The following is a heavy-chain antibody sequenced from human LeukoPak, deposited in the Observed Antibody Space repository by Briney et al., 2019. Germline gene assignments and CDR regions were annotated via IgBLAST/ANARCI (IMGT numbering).Heavy chain of an antibody. CDR3: ARAISGSYYYGMDV. Sequence: GRSLRLSCAASGFTFSSYGMHWVRQAPGKGLEWVAVIWYDGSNKYYADSVKGRFTISRDNSKNTLYLQMNSLRAEDTAVYYCARAISGSYYYGMDVWGQGTTVTVSS. V-gene: IGHV3-33*01. CDR1: GFTFSSYG. D-gene: IGHD1-26*01. J-gene: IGHJ6*02. CDR2: IWYDGSNK.